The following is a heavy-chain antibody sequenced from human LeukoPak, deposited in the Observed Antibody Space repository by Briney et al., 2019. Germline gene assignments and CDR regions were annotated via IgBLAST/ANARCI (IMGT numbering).Heavy chain of an antibody. CDR1: GFTFSSYA. D-gene: IGHD5-18*01. V-gene: IGHV3-23*01. Sequence: QPGGSLRLSCAASGFTFSSYAMGWVRQAPGKGLEWVSGISSGGSSTYYADSVKGRFTISRDNSENTLYLQMNSLRAEDTAVYYCAKGLIQLWFIGDYYYGMDVWGQGTTVTVSS. CDR3: AKGLIQLWFIGDYYYGMDV. J-gene: IGHJ6*02. CDR2: ISSGGSST.